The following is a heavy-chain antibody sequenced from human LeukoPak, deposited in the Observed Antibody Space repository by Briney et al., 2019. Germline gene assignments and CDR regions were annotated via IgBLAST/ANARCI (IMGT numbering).Heavy chain of an antibody. CDR1: GGSISSSSYY. Sequence: PSETLSLTCTVSGGSISSSSYYWGWIRQPPGKGLEWIGSMYNGGSTNYNPSLKSRVTISVDTSKNQFSLKLSSVTAADTAVYYCARPIFLTGDWYFDLWGRGTLVTVSS. J-gene: IGHJ2*01. CDR2: MYNGGST. V-gene: IGHV4-39*07. CDR3: ARPIFLTGDWYFDL. D-gene: IGHD7-27*01.